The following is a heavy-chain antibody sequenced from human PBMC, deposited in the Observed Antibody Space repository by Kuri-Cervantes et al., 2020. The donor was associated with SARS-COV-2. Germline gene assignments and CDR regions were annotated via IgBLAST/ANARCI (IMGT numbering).Heavy chain of an antibody. CDR1: GFTFSDYY. V-gene: IGHV3-11*04. D-gene: IGHD6-13*01. J-gene: IGHJ6*03. CDR3: ARDKRHPGPGIAAAGTRGTRDYYYSMGV. CDR2: ISSSGSTI. Sequence: GGCLRPSCAAAGFTFSDYYISWNRQAPGKGLEWVSYISSSGSTIYYADSVKGRFTISRDNAKNSLYLQMNSLRAEDTAVYYCARDKRHPGPGIAAAGTRGTRDYYYSMGVWGKGTTVTVSS.